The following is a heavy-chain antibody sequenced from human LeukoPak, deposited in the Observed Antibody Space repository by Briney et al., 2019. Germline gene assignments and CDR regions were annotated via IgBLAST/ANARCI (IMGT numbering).Heavy chain of an antibody. Sequence: SETLSLTCTVSGGSISSSSYYWGWIRQPPGKGLEWIGSIYYSGSTYYNPSLKSRVTISVDTSKNQFSLKLSSVTAADTAVYYCASPRAWTNYFDYWGQGTLVTVSS. CDR1: GGSISSSSYY. J-gene: IGHJ4*02. V-gene: IGHV4-39*01. D-gene: IGHD3/OR15-3a*01. CDR2: IYYSGST. CDR3: ASPRAWTNYFDY.